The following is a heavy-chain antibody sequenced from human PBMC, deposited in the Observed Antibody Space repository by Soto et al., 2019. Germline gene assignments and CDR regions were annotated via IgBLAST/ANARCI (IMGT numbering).Heavy chain of an antibody. V-gene: IGHV4-39*07. CDR3: ARMNYYDTSGYPFDY. D-gene: IGHD3-22*01. CDR1: GGSISGSSYY. J-gene: IGHJ4*02. Sequence: PSETLSLTCTVSGGSISGSSYYWGWIRQPPGKGLEWIGNIYYSGSTYYNPSLKSRVTISVDTSKNQFSLKLNSVTAADTAVYYCARMNYYDTSGYPFDYWGQGMMVT. CDR2: IYYSGST.